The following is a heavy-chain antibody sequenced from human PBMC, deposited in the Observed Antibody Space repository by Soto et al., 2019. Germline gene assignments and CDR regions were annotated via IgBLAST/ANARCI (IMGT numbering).Heavy chain of an antibody. CDR2: INPNSGGT. J-gene: IGHJ6*02. CDR3: ARDLLPITKVLSHYGMDV. Sequence: ASVKVSCKASGYTFTGYYIHWVRQAPGQGLEWMGWINPNSGGTKYAQKFQGRVTMTRDTSISTAYMELSRLRYDDTAVYYCARDLLPITKVLSHYGMDVWGQGTTV. V-gene: IGHV1-2*02. D-gene: IGHD3-10*01. CDR1: GYTFTGYY.